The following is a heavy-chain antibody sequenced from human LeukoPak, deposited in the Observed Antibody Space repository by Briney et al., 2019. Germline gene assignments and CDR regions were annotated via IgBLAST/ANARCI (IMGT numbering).Heavy chain of an antibody. D-gene: IGHD3-10*01. V-gene: IGHV3-23*01. CDR2: ISGDGRDI. CDR1: AFTFSSYG. Sequence: GGSLRLSCAASAFTFSSYGMSWVRQAPGKGLEWVSAISGDGRDIFYADAVKGRFTISRDNFKNTLYLQMNSLRAEDTAVYYCARGHYRGFQPWGQGTLVIVSS. CDR3: ARGHYRGFQP. J-gene: IGHJ1*01.